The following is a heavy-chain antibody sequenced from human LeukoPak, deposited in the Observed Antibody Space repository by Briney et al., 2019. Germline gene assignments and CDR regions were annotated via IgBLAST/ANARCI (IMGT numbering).Heavy chain of an antibody. CDR3: ARGDGGGYFDY. V-gene: IGHV3-30-3*01. CDR1: GFTFSSYA. Sequence: GGSLRLSCAASGFTFSSYAMHWVRQAPGKGLEWVAVISYDGSNKYYADSVKGRFTISRDNSKYTLYLQMNSLRVEDTAVYYCARGDGGGYFDYWGQGTLVTVSS. D-gene: IGHD5-24*01. CDR2: ISYDGSNK. J-gene: IGHJ4*02.